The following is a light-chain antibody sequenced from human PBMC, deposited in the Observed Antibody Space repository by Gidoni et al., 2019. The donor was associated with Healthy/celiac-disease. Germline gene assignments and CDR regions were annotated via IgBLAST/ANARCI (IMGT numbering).Light chain of an antibody. J-gene: IGKJ2*01. CDR3: QQPKSYA. Sequence: DIHLTQSPSFLSASLGDRVTITCRPSQDISSYLAWYQQKPGKAPELLIYAASMVQSGVPSRFSGRGSGTEFTLTLSSLQPADFATYYCQQPKSYAFGQGTKLDSK. V-gene: IGKV1-9*01. CDR2: AAS. CDR1: QDISSY.